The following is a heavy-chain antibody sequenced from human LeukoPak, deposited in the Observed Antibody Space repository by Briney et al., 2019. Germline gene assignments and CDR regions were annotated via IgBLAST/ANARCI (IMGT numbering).Heavy chain of an antibody. J-gene: IGHJ4*02. CDR3: ARETEMANLDY. CDR1: GFTFSSYW. CDR2: IKQGGSEK. Sequence: GGSLRLSCTASGFTFSSYWMNWVRQAPGKGLEWVANIKQGGSEKYYVESVKGRCTISRENAKKSLYLQMNSLRAEDTAVYYCARETEMANLDYWGQGTLVTVSS. D-gene: IGHD5-24*01. V-gene: IGHV3-7*04.